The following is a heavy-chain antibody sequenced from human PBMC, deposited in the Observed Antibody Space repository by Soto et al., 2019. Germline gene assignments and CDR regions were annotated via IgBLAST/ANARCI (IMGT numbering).Heavy chain of an antibody. CDR1: GFTFYKYG. CDR3: AKDDSNRWYNYYAMDV. V-gene: IGHV3-30*18. CDR2: ISHDGSNK. D-gene: IGHD3-22*01. J-gene: IGHJ6*02. Sequence: ESGGGVVQPGRSLRLSCAASGFTFYKYGMHWVRQAPGKRLEWVALISHDGSNKYYVDSVKGRFTIARDNSKNTVFLQMNSLRPEDTALYFCAKDDSNRWYNYYAMDVWGQGTTVTVSS.